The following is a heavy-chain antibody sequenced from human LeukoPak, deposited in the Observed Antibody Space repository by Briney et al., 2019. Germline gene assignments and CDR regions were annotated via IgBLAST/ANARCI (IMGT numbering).Heavy chain of an antibody. J-gene: IGHJ6*03. V-gene: IGHV3-23*01. CDR3: AKTASSGWPRSYYYYYMDV. Sequence: GGSLRLSCAAPEFTFTSNGMGWVRRAPGKGLEWFSALRGVGGSTYYADSVKGRFTISRDNSKNTLYLQMNSLRAEDTAVYYCAKTASSGWPRSYYYYYMDVWGKGTTVTISS. CDR1: EFTFTSNG. D-gene: IGHD6-19*01. CDR2: LRGVGGST.